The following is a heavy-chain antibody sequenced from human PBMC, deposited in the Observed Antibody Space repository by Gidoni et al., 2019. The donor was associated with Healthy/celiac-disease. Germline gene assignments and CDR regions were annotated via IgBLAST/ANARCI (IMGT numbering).Heavy chain of an antibody. J-gene: IGHJ6*02. V-gene: IGHV3-15*07. CDR1: GFTFSNAW. CDR3: TTDPLRDYVWGSYRYTGMDV. Sequence: EVQLVESGGGLVKPGGSLRLSCAASGFTFSNAWRNWVRQAPGKGLEWVGRIKSKTDGGTTDYAAPVKGRFTISRDDSKNTLYLQMNSLKTEDTAVYYCTTDPLRDYVWGSYRYTGMDVWGQGTTVTVSS. CDR2: IKSKTDGGTT. D-gene: IGHD3-16*02.